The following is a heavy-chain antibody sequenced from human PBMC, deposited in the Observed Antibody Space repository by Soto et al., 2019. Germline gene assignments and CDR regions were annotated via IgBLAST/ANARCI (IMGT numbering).Heavy chain of an antibody. CDR2: FYYSGIT. Sequence: QVQLQESGPGLVKPSETLSLTCTVSGGSISSYYWSWIWQPPGKGLEWVGYFYYSGITNYNPALKSRVTRSVDTSKNQFSLKLSSVTAADAAVYYCARDSYDSSGFDYWGQGTLVTVSS. J-gene: IGHJ4*02. D-gene: IGHD3-22*01. CDR1: GGSISSYY. CDR3: ARDSYDSSGFDY. V-gene: IGHV4-59*01.